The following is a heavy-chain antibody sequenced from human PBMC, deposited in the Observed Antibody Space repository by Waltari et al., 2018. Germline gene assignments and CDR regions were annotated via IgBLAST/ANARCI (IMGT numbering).Heavy chain of an antibody. CDR3: ASLLFGDYSNYGDLDY. Sequence: QVQLQESGPGLVKPSETLSLTCTVSGGSISSYYWSWIRQPAGKGLEWVGRIYTSGSTNYNPALKSRFTISRDNAKNSLYLQMNSLRAEDTAVYYCASLLFGDYSNYGDLDYWGQGTLVTVSS. V-gene: IGHV4-4*07. D-gene: IGHD4-4*01. J-gene: IGHJ4*02. CDR2: IYTSGST. CDR1: GGSISSYY.